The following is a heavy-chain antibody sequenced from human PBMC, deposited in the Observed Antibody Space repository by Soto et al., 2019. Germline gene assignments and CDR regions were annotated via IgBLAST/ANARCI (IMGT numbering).Heavy chain of an antibody. CDR3: AGGGYYFYYGMDV. CDR1: GGSISSGGYY. J-gene: IGHJ6*02. Sequence: QVQLQESGPGLVKPSQTLSLTCTVSGGSISSGGYYWSWLRQHPGKGLEGVGYIYYSGTTYYNPSLKSQLTISMDTSKNQFSLKLSSVTAADTAVYYCAGGGYYFYYGMDVWGQGTTVTVSS. V-gene: IGHV4-31*01. CDR2: IYYSGTT. D-gene: IGHD3-16*01.